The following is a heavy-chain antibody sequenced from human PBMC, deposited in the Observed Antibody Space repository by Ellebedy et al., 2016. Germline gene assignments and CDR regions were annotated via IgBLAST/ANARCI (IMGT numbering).Heavy chain of an antibody. Sequence: SVKVSXXASGGTFSSYAISWVRQAPGQGLEWMGRIIPILGIANYAQKFQGRVTITADKSTSTAYMELSSLRSEDTAVYYCASPCSGGSCYQFDYWGQGTLVTVSS. CDR2: IIPILGIA. D-gene: IGHD2-15*01. V-gene: IGHV1-69*04. J-gene: IGHJ4*02. CDR1: GGTFSSYA. CDR3: ASPCSGGSCYQFDY.